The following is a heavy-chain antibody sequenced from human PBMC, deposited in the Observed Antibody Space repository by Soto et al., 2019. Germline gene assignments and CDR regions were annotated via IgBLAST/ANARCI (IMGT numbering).Heavy chain of an antibody. CDR3: AHRRPGTGPPGFVDY. Sequence: SGPTLVNPTQTLTLTCTFSGSSLSTRGVAVGWIRQPPGKALEFLGFIFWDDDKRYSPSLKNRLTITKDTSKNHVVLKMTNMDPVDTATYSCAHRRPGTGPPGFVDYWGQGALVTVSS. V-gene: IGHV2-5*02. J-gene: IGHJ4*02. CDR2: IFWDDDK. CDR1: GSSLSTRGVA. D-gene: IGHD3-10*01.